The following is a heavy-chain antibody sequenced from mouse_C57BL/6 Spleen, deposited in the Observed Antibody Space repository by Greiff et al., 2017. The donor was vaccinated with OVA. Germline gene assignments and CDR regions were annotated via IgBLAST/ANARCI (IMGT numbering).Heavy chain of an antibody. J-gene: IGHJ3*01. CDR2: ILPGSGST. CDR3: ARRRVTTVVEGFAY. V-gene: IGHV1-9*01. D-gene: IGHD1-1*01. Sequence: QVQLKQSGAELMKPGASVKLSCKATGYTFTGYWIEWVKQRPGHGLEWIGEILPGSGSTNYDEKFKGKATFTADTSSNTAYMQLSSLTTEDSAIYYCARRRVTTVVEGFAYWGQGTLVTVSA. CDR1: GYTFTGYW.